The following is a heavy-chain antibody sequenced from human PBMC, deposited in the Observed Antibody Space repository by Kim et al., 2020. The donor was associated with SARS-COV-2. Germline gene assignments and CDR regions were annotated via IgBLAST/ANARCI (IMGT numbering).Heavy chain of an antibody. V-gene: IGHV3-11*01. CDR2: ISSSGNTI. D-gene: IGHD2-2*01. J-gene: IGHJ6*03. CDR1: GFTFSDYD. Sequence: GGSLRLSCTASGFTFSDYDMSWIRQAPGKGLECVSYISSSGNTIYYADSVKGRFTISRDNSKNSLYLQMNSLRAEDTAVYYCARDNQWYQLRGHHCYYY. CDR3: ARDNQWYQLRGHHCYYY.